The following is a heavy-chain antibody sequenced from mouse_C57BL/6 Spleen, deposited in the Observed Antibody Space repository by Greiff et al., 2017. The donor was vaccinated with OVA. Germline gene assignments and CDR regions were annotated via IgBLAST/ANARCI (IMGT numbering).Heavy chain of an antibody. CDR3: ARKYDVSSHYYAMDY. Sequence: QVQLQQPGAELVKPGASVKLSCKASGYTFTSYWMHWVKQRPGQGLEWIGMIHPNSGSTNYNEKFKSKATLTVDKSSSTAYMQLSSLTSEYSAVYDCARKYDVSSHYYAMDYWGQGTSVTVSS. V-gene: IGHV1-64*01. D-gene: IGHD1-1*01. CDR2: IHPNSGST. J-gene: IGHJ4*01. CDR1: GYTFTSYW.